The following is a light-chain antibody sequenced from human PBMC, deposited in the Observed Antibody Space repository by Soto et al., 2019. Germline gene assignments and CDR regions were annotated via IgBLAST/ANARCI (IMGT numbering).Light chain of an antibody. CDR2: DNN. CDR1: SSNIGHNY. J-gene: IGLJ3*02. Sequence: QSVLTQPPSVSAAPGQKVTISCSGSSSNIGHNYVSWYQHLPGTAPKLLIYDNNKRPSGIPDRFSGSKSGTSATLGITGLQTGDEADYYCGTWDSSLSAGVFGGGTKLTVL. V-gene: IGLV1-51*01. CDR3: GTWDSSLSAGV.